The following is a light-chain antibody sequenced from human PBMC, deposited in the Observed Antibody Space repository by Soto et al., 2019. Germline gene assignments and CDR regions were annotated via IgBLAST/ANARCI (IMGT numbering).Light chain of an antibody. V-gene: IGKV3-20*01. Sequence: EIVLTQSPGTLSLSPGERATLSCRASQSVSSSCLAWYQQKPGQAPRLLIYGASSRATGIPDRFSGSVSGTDFTLTISRLEPEDFAVYYCQQYGSSSWTFGQGTKVEIK. J-gene: IGKJ1*01. CDR1: QSVSSSC. CDR3: QQYGSSSWT. CDR2: GAS.